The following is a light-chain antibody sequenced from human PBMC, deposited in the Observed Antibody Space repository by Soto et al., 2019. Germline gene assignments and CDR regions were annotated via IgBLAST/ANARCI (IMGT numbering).Light chain of an antibody. V-gene: IGLV3-21*02. Sequence: SYELTQPPSVSVAPGQTARITCGGDNIGSTNVHWYQQKPGQAPVVVVYDDSDRPSGTAERSSVSNSGNTATLTISRVEAGDEADYYCQVWDRNSDQAVFGGGTQLTVL. CDR1: NIGSTN. CDR2: DDS. J-gene: IGLJ7*01. CDR3: QVWDRNSDQAV.